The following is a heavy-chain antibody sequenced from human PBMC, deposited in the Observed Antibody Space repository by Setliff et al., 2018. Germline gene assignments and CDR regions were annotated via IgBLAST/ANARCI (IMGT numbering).Heavy chain of an antibody. D-gene: IGHD3-10*01. CDR3: RLWFGELLRDY. V-gene: IGHV3-7*03. J-gene: IGHJ4*02. CDR2: IKPDGSEK. CDR1: GFTFSNCW. Sequence: LRLSCAASGFTFSNCWVSWVRQAPGKGLEWVASIKPDGSEKYYVDSVKGRFTISRGTSKNTLYLQMSSLRTEDTAMYYCRLWFGELLRDYWGQGTLVTVSS.